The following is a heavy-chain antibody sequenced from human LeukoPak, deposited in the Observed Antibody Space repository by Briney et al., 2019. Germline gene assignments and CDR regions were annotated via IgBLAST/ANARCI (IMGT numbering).Heavy chain of an antibody. J-gene: IGHJ5*02. CDR3: ARGPNFGVANNWFDP. CDR2: ISSSSSYI. Sequence: PGGSLRLSCAASGFTFSSYSMNWVRQAPGKGLEWVSSISSSSSYIYYADSVKGRFTISRDNAKNSLYLQMNSLGAEDTAVYYCARGPNFGVANNWFDPWGQGTLVTVSS. CDR1: GFTFSSYS. V-gene: IGHV3-21*01. D-gene: IGHD3-3*01.